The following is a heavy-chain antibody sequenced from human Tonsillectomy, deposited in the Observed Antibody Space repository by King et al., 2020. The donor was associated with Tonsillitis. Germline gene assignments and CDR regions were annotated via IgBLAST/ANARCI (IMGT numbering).Heavy chain of an antibody. CDR3: AKDGDLIYGSGTYTG. Sequence: VQLVESGGGLVQPGGSLRLSCAASGFTFSNYAMSWVRQAPGKGLEWVSIIYSGGSSTDYADSVKGRFTISRDNSKNTLYLQMNSLRDEDTAVYYCAKDGDLIYGSGTYTGWGQGTLVTVSS. D-gene: IGHD3-10*01. V-gene: IGHV3-23*03. CDR2: IYSGGSST. CDR1: GFTFSNYA. J-gene: IGHJ4*02.